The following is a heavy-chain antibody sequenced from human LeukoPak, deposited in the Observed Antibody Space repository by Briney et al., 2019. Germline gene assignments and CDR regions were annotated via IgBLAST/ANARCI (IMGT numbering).Heavy chain of an antibody. CDR1: GGSISSYY. V-gene: IGHV4-4*07. CDR2: IYTSGST. D-gene: IGHD3-3*01. J-gene: IGHJ4*02. Sequence: SETLSLTCTVSGGSISSYYWSWIRQPAGKGLEWIGRIYTSGSTNYNPSLKSRVTISVDTSKNQFSLKLNSVTAADTAVYYCARSTIFAVPAPFGYWGQGILVTVSS. CDR3: ARSTIFAVPAPFGY.